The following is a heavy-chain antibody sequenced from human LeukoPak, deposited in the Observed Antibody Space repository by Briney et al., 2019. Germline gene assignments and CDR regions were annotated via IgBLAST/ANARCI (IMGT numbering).Heavy chain of an antibody. J-gene: IGHJ4*02. D-gene: IGHD3-22*01. CDR3: AKGYYYDSSGYYYWGVFDY. V-gene: IGHV3-23*01. CDR2: ISGSGGST. CDR1: GFTFSNYA. Sequence: GGSLRLSCAASGFTFSNYAMSWVRQAPGKGLEWVSAISGSGGSTYYADSVKGRFTISRDNSKNTLYLQMNSLRAEDTAVYYCAKGYYYDSSGYYYWGVFDYWGKGTLVTVSS.